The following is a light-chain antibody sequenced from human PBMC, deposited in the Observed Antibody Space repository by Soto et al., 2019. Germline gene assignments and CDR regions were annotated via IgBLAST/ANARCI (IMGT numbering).Light chain of an antibody. CDR3: QQYGSSPIT. CDR2: DAS. Sequence: EIVLTQSPATLSLSPGERATLSCGASADVSSSYVAWYQQKSGLAPRLLIHDASSRATGIPDRFSGSKSGTDFTLTIRRLEPEDAAVYYCQQYGSSPITFGQGTRLDIK. V-gene: IGKV3D-20*01. J-gene: IGKJ5*01. CDR1: ADVSSSY.